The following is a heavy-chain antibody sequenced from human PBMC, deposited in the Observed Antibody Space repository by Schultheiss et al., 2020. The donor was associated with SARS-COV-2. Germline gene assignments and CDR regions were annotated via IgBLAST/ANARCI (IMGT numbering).Heavy chain of an antibody. CDR2: IYTSGST. CDR1: GGSISSGGYY. V-gene: IGHV4-61*02. J-gene: IGHJ3*02. CDR3: ARGPYSSSGGGAFDI. D-gene: IGHD6-13*01. Sequence: SQTLSLTCTVSGGSISSGGYYWSWIRQPAGKGLEWIGRIYTSGSTNYNPSLKSRVTISVDTSKNQFSLKLSSVTAADTAVYYCARGPYSSSGGGAFDIWGQGTMVTVSS.